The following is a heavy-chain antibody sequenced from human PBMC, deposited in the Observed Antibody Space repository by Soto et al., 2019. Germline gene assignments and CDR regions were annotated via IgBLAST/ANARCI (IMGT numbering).Heavy chain of an antibody. Sequence: GGSLRLSCAASGFTFSAYPMHWVRQAPGKGPEYVSAISADGSRTYYVESVKGRFTISRDNSKNMLYLQMGSLRAEDMAVYYCARLLHDNGGYYYDYWGQGTPVTVSS. D-gene: IGHD3-22*01. CDR1: GFTFSAYP. CDR3: ARLLHDNGGYYYDY. J-gene: IGHJ4*02. V-gene: IGHV3-64*02. CDR2: ISADGSRT.